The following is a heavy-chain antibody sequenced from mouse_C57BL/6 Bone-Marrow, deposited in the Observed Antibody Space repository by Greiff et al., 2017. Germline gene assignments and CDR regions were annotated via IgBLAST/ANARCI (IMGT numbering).Heavy chain of an antibody. CDR2: ISDGGSYT. CDR1: GFTFSSYA. V-gene: IGHV5-4*01. Sequence: DVMLVESGGGLVKPGGSLKLSCAASGFTFSSYAMSWVRQTPEKRLEWVATISDGGSYTYYPDNVKGRFTISRDNAKNNLYLQMSHLKSEDTAMYYCARDPRWLLLDYWGQGTTLTVSS. CDR3: ARDPRWLLLDY. J-gene: IGHJ2*01. D-gene: IGHD2-3*01.